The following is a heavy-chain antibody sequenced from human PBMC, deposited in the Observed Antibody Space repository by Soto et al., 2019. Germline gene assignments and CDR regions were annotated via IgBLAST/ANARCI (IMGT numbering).Heavy chain of an antibody. CDR3: ARAVAPYLGTWFDP. J-gene: IGHJ5*02. V-gene: IGHV4-30-2*01. CDR2: ISHSGST. CDR1: GGSISSGNSYS. Sequence: QLQLQESGSGLVKPSQTLSLTCAVSGGSISSGNSYSWSWIRQPPGKGLEWIGSISHSGSTSYNPSLKGRVTMSVYKSKNQFSLNLSSVTAADMAVYYCARAVAPYLGTWFDPWGQGTLVIVSS. D-gene: IGHD3-16*01.